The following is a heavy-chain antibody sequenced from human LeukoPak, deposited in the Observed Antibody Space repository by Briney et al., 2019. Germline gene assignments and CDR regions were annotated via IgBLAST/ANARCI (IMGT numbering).Heavy chain of an antibody. V-gene: IGHV1-69*06. D-gene: IGHD2-21*01. CDR1: GGTFSSYA. J-gene: IGHJ3*02. CDR2: IIPIFGTA. Sequence: SVEVSCKASGGTFSSYAISWVRQAPGQGLEWMGGIIPIFGTANYAQKFQGRVTITADKSTSTAYMELSSLRSEDTAVYYCAREGGARQSGAFDIWGQGTMVTVSS. CDR3: AREGGARQSGAFDI.